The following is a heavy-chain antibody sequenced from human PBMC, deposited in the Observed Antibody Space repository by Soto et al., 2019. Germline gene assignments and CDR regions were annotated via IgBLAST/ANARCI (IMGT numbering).Heavy chain of an antibody. CDR2: IYYRGST. V-gene: IGHV4-39*01. Sequence: QLQLQESGPGLVKPSETLSLTCTVSGGSISSSSYYWGWIRQPPGKGLEWIGSIYYRGSTYYNPSLKSRVTISVDTSKNQFSLKLSSVTAADTAVYYWARSSPSLSMLLCDYWGQGTLVTVSS. D-gene: IGHD1-26*01. CDR3: ARSSPSLSMLLCDY. J-gene: IGHJ4*02. CDR1: GGSISSSSYY.